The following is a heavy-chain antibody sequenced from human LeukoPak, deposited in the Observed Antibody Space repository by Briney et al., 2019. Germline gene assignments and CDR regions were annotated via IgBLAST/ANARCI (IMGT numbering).Heavy chain of an antibody. CDR1: GYTFTGYY. V-gene: IGHV1-2*02. Sequence: ASVKVSCKASGYTFTGYYMHWVRQAPGQGLEWMGWINPNSGGTNYAQKFQGRVTMTRDTSISTAYMELSRLRSDDTAVYYCARDRDPGYCSSTSCYWALDYYYYYMDVRGKGTTVTVSS. CDR2: INPNSGGT. D-gene: IGHD2-2*01. CDR3: ARDRDPGYCSSTSCYWALDYYYYYMDV. J-gene: IGHJ6*03.